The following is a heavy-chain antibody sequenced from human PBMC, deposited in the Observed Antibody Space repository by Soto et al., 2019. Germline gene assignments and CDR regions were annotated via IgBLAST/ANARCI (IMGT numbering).Heavy chain of an antibody. CDR1: GGTFSSYA. CDR3: ARVEYRSSWLSRDWFDT. J-gene: IGHJ5*02. Sequence: EASVKVSCKASGGTFSSYAISWVRQAPGQGREWMGGIIPIVGTANYAQKFQGRVTITADESTSTAYMELSSLRSEDTAVYYCARVEYRSSWLSRDWFDTWGQGPLVTVSS. D-gene: IGHD6-13*01. CDR2: IIPIVGTA. V-gene: IGHV1-69*13.